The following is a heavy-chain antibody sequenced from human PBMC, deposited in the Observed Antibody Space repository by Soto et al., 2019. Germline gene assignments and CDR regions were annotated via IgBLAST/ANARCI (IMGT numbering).Heavy chain of an antibody. Sequence: EVQLVESGGGLVQPGGSLRLSCAASGFTFSSYSMNWVRRAPGKGLEWVSYISSSSSPIYYADSMKGRFTISRDNAKNSLYLEMNSRRVEDTAVYYCEVASTSRNWDFDLWGRGTLVTVSS. CDR3: EVASTSRNWDFDL. V-gene: IGHV3-48*01. CDR1: GFTFSSYS. D-gene: IGHD2-2*01. J-gene: IGHJ2*01. CDR2: ISSSSSPI.